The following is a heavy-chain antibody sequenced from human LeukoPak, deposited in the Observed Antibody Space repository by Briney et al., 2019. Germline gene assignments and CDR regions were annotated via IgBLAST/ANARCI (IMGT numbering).Heavy chain of an antibody. Sequence: GGSLRLSCAASAFTFVSYWMHWVRQAPGKGLVWVSRINGYGSSTDFADSVKGRFTISRDNAKNTLYLQMNSLRAEDTAVYYCARAAPGNTALYYWVQGTLVTVSS. CDR1: AFTFVSYW. V-gene: IGHV3-74*01. D-gene: IGHD5-18*01. CDR2: INGYGSST. J-gene: IGHJ4*02. CDR3: ARAAPGNTALYY.